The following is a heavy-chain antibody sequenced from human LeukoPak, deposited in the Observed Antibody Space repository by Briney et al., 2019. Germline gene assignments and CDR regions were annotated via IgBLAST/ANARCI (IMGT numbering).Heavy chain of an antibody. CDR1: GFTFSSYA. V-gene: IGHV3-23*01. CDR2: ISDSGGSR. CDR3: ATPYDSTSYYPLTY. D-gene: IGHD3-22*01. Sequence: GGSLRLSCAASGFTFSSYAMTWVRQAPGKGLEWVSKISDSGGSRYYADSVKGRFTISRENSKNTLYLQVKSPRAEDTAVYYCATPYDSTSYYPLTYWGQGTLVTVSS. J-gene: IGHJ4*02.